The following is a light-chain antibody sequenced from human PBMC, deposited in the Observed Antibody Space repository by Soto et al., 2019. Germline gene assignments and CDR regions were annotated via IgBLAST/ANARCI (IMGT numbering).Light chain of an antibody. CDR3: SAWDDSLNGLYV. Sequence: QSVLTQAPSASGTPGQRVTISCSGSSSNIGRSSVNWYQHLPGTAPKLLIYSNDRRPSGVPERFSGSNSGTSASLAISGLQPEDEADYYCSAWDDSLNGLYVFGTGTKVTVL. J-gene: IGLJ1*01. CDR2: SND. V-gene: IGLV1-44*01. CDR1: SSNIGRSS.